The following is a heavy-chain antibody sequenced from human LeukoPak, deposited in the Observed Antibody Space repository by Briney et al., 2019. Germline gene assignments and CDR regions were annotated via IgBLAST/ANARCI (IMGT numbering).Heavy chain of an antibody. CDR3: TRDRSAAS. J-gene: IGHJ5*02. CDR1: GFTFDDYA. CDR2: ISWNSGSI. V-gene: IGHV3-9*01. Sequence: PGGSLRLSCAASGFTFDDYAMHWVRQAPGKGLEWVSGISWNSGSIGYADSVKGRFTISRDNAKNSLYLQMNSLRAEDTAVYYCTRDRSAASWGQGTLVTVSS. D-gene: IGHD6-13*01.